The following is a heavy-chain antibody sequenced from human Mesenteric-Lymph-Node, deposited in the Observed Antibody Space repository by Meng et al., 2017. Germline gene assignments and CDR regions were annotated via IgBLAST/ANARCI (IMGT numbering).Heavy chain of an antibody. Sequence: SETLSLTCNVSGGSVSSSSYYWGWIRQPPGKGLEWIGYIYYSGSTNLNPSLKSRVTTSVDTSKNQFSLKLSSVTAADTAVYYCARAKRDMLHPYYYYYGMDVWGQGTTVTVSS. D-gene: IGHD2-8*01. CDR1: GGSVSSSSYY. CDR3: ARAKRDMLHPYYYYYGMDV. CDR2: IYYSGST. V-gene: IGHV4-61*01. J-gene: IGHJ6*02.